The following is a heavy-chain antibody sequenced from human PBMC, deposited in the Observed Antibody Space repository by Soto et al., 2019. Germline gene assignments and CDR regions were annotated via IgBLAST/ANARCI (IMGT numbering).Heavy chain of an antibody. CDR3: ARVGGQLFGDHGMDV. D-gene: IGHD3-10*01. V-gene: IGHV1-8*01. CDR1: GYTFTTYE. CDR2: SSPSSGNT. Sequence: QVQMVQSGAEVKKPGASVKVSCKASGYTFTTYEINWVRQVPGQGIEWMGWSSPSSGNTGYVDQFRGRVTMTSNTSMTTAYMELSSLRSEDTAMYYCARVGGQLFGDHGMDVWGQGTTVTVSS. J-gene: IGHJ6*02.